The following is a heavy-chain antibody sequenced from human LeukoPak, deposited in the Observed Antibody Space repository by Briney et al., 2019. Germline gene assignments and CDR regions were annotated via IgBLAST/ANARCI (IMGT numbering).Heavy chain of an antibody. CDR1: GFTFNDHY. CDR2: TRNEANSYTT. Sequence: SGGSLRLSCAASGFTFNDHYMDWVRQAPGKGLEWVGRTRNEANSYTTEYAASVKGRFTISRDDSKNLLYLQMNSLKTEDTAVYYCARGPNYYFDSSYYFDYWGQGTLVTVSS. J-gene: IGHJ4*02. V-gene: IGHV3-72*01. CDR3: ARGPNYYFDSSYYFDY. D-gene: IGHD3-22*01.